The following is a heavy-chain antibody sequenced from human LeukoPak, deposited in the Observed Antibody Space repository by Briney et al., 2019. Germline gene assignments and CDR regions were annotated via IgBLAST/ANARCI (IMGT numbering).Heavy chain of an antibody. J-gene: IGHJ5*02. CDR2: INPNSGGT. V-gene: IGHV1-2*02. Sequence: ASVKVSCKASGYTFTGYYMHWVRQAPGQGLEWMGWINPNSGGTNYAQKFQGRVTMTRDTSISTAYMELSRLRSDDTAVYYCASAYGDYTVGWFDPWGQGTLVTVSS. D-gene: IGHD4-17*01. CDR3: ASAYGDYTVGWFDP. CDR1: GYTFTGYY.